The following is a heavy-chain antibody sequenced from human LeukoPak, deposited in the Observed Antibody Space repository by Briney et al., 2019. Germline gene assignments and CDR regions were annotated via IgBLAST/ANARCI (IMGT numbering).Heavy chain of an antibody. CDR1: GGSFSGYY. V-gene: IGHV4-34*01. D-gene: IGHD6-19*01. J-gene: IGHJ4*02. CDR3: AGLAARYSSGWYLDY. CDR2: INHSGST. Sequence: SETLSLTCAVYGGSFSGYYCSWICQPPGKGLEWMGEINHSGSTNYNPSLKRRVTISVDTSKNQFSLKLSSVSAADTAVYYCAGLAARYSSGWYLDYWGQGTLVTVSS.